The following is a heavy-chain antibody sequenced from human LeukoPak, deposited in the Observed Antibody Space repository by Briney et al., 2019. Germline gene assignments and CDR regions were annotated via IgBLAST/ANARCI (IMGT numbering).Heavy chain of an antibody. CDR2: ISSSGSTI. V-gene: IGHV3-11*01. Sequence: GGSPRLSCAASGFTFSDYYMSWIRQAPGKGLEWVSYISSSGSTIYYADSEKGRFTISRDNSKNTLYLQMNSLRAEDTAVYYCAKVILWFGGPFDYWGQGTLVTVSS. D-gene: IGHD3-10*01. J-gene: IGHJ4*02. CDR3: AKVILWFGGPFDY. CDR1: GFTFSDYY.